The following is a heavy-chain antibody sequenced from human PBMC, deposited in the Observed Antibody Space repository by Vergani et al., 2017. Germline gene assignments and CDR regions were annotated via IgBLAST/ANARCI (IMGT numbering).Heavy chain of an antibody. D-gene: IGHD3-9*01. CDR2: INPSGGHT. CDR3: ARGDYGILTDYRD. CDR1: GYTFSNYY. Sequence: QVQVVPSGAEVKKSGASVKVSCKTSGYTFSNYYKHWVRQAPGQGLEWMGKINPSGGHTNYSQKFQGRVTMTRDTSTSTVYMELSSLRSEDTAIYYWARGDYGILTDYRDWGQGTLVTVSA. V-gene: IGHV1-46*03. J-gene: IGHJ4*02.